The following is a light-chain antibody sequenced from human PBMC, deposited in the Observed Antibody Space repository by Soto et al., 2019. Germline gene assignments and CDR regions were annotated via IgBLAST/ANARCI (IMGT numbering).Light chain of an antibody. V-gene: IGKV1-5*01. J-gene: IGKJ1*01. CDR2: DVS. Sequence: DIQMTRAPSNLSASVGERFTSTCRSSHSVSNWLAWYQQKKGKAPKXXIYDVSSLESGVPSRFSGSSYGTDFILTISSLQTDDFATYPCQQYASHSWTFDQGTKVDIK. CDR1: HSVSNW. CDR3: QQYASHSWT.